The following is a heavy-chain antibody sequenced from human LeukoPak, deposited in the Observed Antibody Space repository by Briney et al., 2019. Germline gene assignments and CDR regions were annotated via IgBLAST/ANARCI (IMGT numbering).Heavy chain of an antibody. V-gene: IGHV4-59*12. Sequence: SEALSLTCTVSGGSIGSYYWSWIRQPPGKGLEWIGYIYYSGSTNYNPSLKSRVTISVGTSKNQFSLKLSSVTAADTAVYYCARGSGGDYSYYYYYYGMDVWGQGTTVTVSS. CDR2: IYYSGST. J-gene: IGHJ6*02. CDR1: GGSIGSYY. CDR3: ARGSGGDYSYYYYYYGMDV. D-gene: IGHD4-17*01.